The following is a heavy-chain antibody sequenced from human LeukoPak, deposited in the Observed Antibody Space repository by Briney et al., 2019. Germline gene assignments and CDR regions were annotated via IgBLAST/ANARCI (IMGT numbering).Heavy chain of an antibody. V-gene: IGHV4-59*01. D-gene: IGHD2-2*01. CDR1: GGSISSYY. CDR2: IYYSGST. J-gene: IGHJ5*02. CDR3: ARGIESSTSWIDP. Sequence: SETLSLTCTVSGGSISSYYWSWIRQPPGKGLEWIGYIYYSGSTNYNPSLKSRVTISVDTSKNQFSLKLSSVTAADTAVYYCARGIESSTSWIDPWGQGTLVTVSS.